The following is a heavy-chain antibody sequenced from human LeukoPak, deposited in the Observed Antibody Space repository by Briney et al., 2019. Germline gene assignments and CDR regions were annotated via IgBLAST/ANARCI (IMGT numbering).Heavy chain of an antibody. D-gene: IGHD3-3*01. J-gene: IGHJ3*02. CDR3: ARGGVVITDDAFDI. CDR2: ISSSSSYI. V-gene: IGHV3-21*01. CDR1: GFTFSSYS. Sequence: GGSLGLSCAASGFTFSSYSMNWVRQAPGKGLEWVSSISSSSSYIYYADSVKGRFTISRDNAKNSLYLQMNSLRAEDTAVYYCARGGVVITDDAFDIWGQGTMVTVSS.